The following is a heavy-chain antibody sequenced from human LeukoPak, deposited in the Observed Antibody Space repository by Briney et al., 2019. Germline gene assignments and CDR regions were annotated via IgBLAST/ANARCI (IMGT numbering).Heavy chain of an antibody. J-gene: IGHJ4*02. D-gene: IGHD2-2*01. CDR2: ISSSSSYI. CDR3: AGYAGAPSTFDY. CDR1: GFTFSSYS. Sequence: GGSLRLSCAASGFTFSSYSMNWVRQAPGKGLEWVSSISSSSSYIYYADSVKGRFTISGDNAKNSLYLQMNSLRAEDTAVYYCAGYAGAPSTFDYWGQGTLVTVSS. V-gene: IGHV3-21*01.